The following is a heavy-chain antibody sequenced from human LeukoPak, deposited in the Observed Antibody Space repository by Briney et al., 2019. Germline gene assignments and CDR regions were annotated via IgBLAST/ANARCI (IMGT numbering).Heavy chain of an antibody. J-gene: IGHJ4*02. Sequence: PGGSLRLPCAASGFTFSGFAMSWVRQAPGKGLEWVSSISGSGGSTYYADSVKGRFTISRDTSKNTLFLQMNSLRAEDTAVYYCARVGIGGAYYNDYWGQGTLVTVSS. CDR3: ARVGIGGAYYNDY. CDR2: ISGSGGST. V-gene: IGHV3-23*01. CDR1: GFTFSGFA. D-gene: IGHD3-22*01.